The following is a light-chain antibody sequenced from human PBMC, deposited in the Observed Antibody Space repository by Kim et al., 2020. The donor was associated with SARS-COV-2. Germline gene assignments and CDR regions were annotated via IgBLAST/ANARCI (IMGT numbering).Light chain of an antibody. CDR2: GAS. Sequence: ELVMTQSPATLSVSPGERATPSCRASQSVSSNLAWYQQKPGQAPRLLIYGASTRATGIPARFSGSGSGTEFTLTISSLQSEDFAVYFCQQYNNWLRTFGQGTKVDIK. V-gene: IGKV3-15*01. J-gene: IGKJ1*01. CDR1: QSVSSN. CDR3: QQYNNWLRT.